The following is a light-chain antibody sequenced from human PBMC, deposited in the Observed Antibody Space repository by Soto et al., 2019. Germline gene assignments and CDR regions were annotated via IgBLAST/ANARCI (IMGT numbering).Light chain of an antibody. CDR3: HQHVFWPT. CDR1: EIVSSN. CDR2: GTS. V-gene: IGKV3-15*01. J-gene: IGKJ1*01. Sequence: IVMTQSPATLSVSPWERATLSCRASEIVSSNLAWYQQKPGQSPRLLIDGTSSRSSGVPAMCSGGWSRAEFTLTINRLHYDVVAVYFCHQHVFWPTFGQGTKVDIK.